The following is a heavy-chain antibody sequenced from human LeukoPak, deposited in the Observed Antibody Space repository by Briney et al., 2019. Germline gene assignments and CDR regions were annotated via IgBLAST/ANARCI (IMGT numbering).Heavy chain of an antibody. J-gene: IGHJ4*02. D-gene: IGHD5-24*01. Sequence: GGSLRLSCAASGFTFSSYSMNWVRQAPGKGLEWVSYISNSSSTIYYADSVKGRFTISRDNAKNSLYLQMNSLRDEDTAVYYCARDQEMATKIPPALDYWGQGTLVTVSS. CDR1: GFTFSSYS. V-gene: IGHV3-48*02. CDR3: ARDQEMATKIPPALDY. CDR2: ISNSSSTI.